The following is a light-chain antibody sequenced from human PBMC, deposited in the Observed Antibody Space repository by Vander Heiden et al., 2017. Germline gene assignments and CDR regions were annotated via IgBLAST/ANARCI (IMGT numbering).Light chain of an antibody. CDR1: SSDVGAYEF. CDR2: EVS. V-gene: IGLV2-14*01. J-gene: IGLJ3*02. CDR3: SSYARSSTPVL. Sequence: QSALTQPASVSRSPGQSITIPCTGTSSDVGAYEFVSWYQKYSGKAPKLIIYEVSNRPSGVSNRFSGSKSGSTASLTISGLQTEDEADYYCSSYARSSTPVLFGGGTRLTVL.